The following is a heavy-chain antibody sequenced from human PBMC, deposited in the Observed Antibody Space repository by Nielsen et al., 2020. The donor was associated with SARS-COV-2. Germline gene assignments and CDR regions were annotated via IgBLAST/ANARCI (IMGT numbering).Heavy chain of an antibody. CDR1: GGSISSSSYY. J-gene: IGHJ6*03. CDR3: ARDVGWLLSYYYYMDV. D-gene: IGHD5-12*01. Sequence: ESLKISCTVSGGSISSSSYYWGWIRQPPGKGLEWIGSIYYSGSTYYNPSLKSRVTISVDTSKNQFSLKLSSVTAADTAVYYCARDVGWLLSYYYYMDVWGKGTTVTVSS. V-gene: IGHV4-39*07. CDR2: IYYSGST.